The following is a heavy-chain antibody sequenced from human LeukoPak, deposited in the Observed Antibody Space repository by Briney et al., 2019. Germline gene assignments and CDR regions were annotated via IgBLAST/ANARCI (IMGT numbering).Heavy chain of an antibody. CDR1: GYTFTGYY. CDR2: INPNSGGT. Sequence: ASVKVSCKASGYTFTGYYMHWVRQARGQGLEWMGWINPNSGGTNYAQKFQGRVTMTRDTSISTAYMELSRLRSDDTAVYYCASLQDSSGYYLIDAFDIWGQGTMVTVSS. V-gene: IGHV1-2*02. CDR3: ASLQDSSGYYLIDAFDI. D-gene: IGHD3-22*01. J-gene: IGHJ3*02.